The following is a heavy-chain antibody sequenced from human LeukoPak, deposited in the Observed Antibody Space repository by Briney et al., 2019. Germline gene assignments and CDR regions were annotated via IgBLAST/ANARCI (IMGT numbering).Heavy chain of an antibody. J-gene: IGHJ5*02. V-gene: IGHV6-1*01. CDR2: TYYRSQWYN. CDR3: VRDPSGYCSGDSCYAWFDP. Sequence: SQTLSLTCAISGDXVSSNSAAWNWIRQPPSRGLEWLGRTYYRSQWYNDYAISVKSRITINPDTSRNQFSLLLNSVTPEDTAVYYCVRDPSGYCSGDSCYAWFDPWGQGTLVTVSS. D-gene: IGHD2-15*01. CDR1: GDXVSSNSAA.